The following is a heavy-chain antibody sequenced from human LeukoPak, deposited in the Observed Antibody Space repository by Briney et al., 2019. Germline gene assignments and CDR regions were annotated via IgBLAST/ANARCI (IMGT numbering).Heavy chain of an antibody. CDR2: IYHSGST. CDR1: GYSISSGDY. Sequence: SETLSLTCAVSGYSISSGDYWGWIRQPPGKGLEWIGSIYHSGSTYYNPSLKSRVTISVDTSKNQFSLKLSSVTAADTAVYYCARDDLGAVAAPFDYWGQGTLVTVSS. J-gene: IGHJ4*02. D-gene: IGHD6-19*01. CDR3: ARDDLGAVAAPFDY. V-gene: IGHV4-38-2*02.